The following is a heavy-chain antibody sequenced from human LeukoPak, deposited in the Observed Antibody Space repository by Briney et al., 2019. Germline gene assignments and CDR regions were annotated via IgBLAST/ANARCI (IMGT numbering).Heavy chain of an antibody. Sequence: GGSLRLSCAASGFTFSSYAMHWVRQAPGKGLEWVAVISYDGSNKYYADSVKGRFTISRDNSKNSLYLQMNSLRTEDTALYYCAKDDYGRYSSSWYRLRDYYYGMDVWGQGTTVTVSS. D-gene: IGHD6-13*01. CDR1: GFTFSSYA. CDR2: ISYDGSNK. CDR3: AKDDYGRYSSSWYRLRDYYYGMDV. V-gene: IGHV3-30-3*01. J-gene: IGHJ6*02.